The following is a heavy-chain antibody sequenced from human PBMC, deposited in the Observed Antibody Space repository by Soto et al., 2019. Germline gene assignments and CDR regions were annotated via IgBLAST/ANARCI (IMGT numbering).Heavy chain of an antibody. Sequence: GGSLRLSCAASGFTFSIYGMHWVRQAPGKGLEWVALIWSDGSNKYYADSLKGRFTISRDNSKNTLYLQMNSLRAEDTAVYYCARDSPQSWNGDAPGKWFDPWGQGTLVTVSS. CDR2: IWSDGSNK. D-gene: IGHD3-3*01. J-gene: IGHJ5*02. CDR1: GFTFSIYG. V-gene: IGHV3-33*01. CDR3: ARDSPQSWNGDAPGKWFDP.